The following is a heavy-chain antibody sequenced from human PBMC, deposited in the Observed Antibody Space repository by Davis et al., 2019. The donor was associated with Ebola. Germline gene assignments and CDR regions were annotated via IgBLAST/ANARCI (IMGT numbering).Heavy chain of an antibody. J-gene: IGHJ4*02. CDR1: VITFSSYA. Sequence: GESLKISCTDSVITFSSYAMTWVRQAPGKGLEWVSAISGSGGSTYYADSVKGRFTISRDNSKNTLYLQMSNLRAEDTAVYYCVIPMPRGGDWGQGTLVTVSS. D-gene: IGHD2-2*01. V-gene: IGHV3-23*01. CDR2: ISGSGGST. CDR3: VIPMPRGGD.